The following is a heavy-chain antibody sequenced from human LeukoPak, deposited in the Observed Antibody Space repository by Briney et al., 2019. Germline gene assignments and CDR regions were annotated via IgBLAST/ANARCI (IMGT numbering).Heavy chain of an antibody. J-gene: IGHJ4*02. D-gene: IGHD6-13*01. CDR1: GFTFSSYA. V-gene: IGHV3-64*01. Sequence: GGSLGPSCAASGFTFSSYAMHWVRQAPGKGLEYVSAISSNGGSTYYANSVKGRFTISRDNSKNTLYLQMGSLRAEDMAVYYCAREGIAAADPEPYYFDYWGQGTLVTVSS. CDR2: ISSNGGST. CDR3: AREGIAAADPEPYYFDY.